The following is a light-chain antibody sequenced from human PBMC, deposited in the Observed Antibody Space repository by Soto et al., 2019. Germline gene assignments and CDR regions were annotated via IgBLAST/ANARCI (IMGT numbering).Light chain of an antibody. V-gene: IGKV3-20*01. CDR3: HQYGSSPAT. J-gene: IGKJ1*01. CDR2: DAS. CDR1: QSVSSGF. Sequence: EIVLTQSPGTLSLSPGERATLSCRASQSVSSGFLAWYQLKPGQAPRLLIFDASSRATGIPDRFSGSGSGTAFTLTISRLEPEDFAIYYCHQYGSSPATFGQGTPMEIK.